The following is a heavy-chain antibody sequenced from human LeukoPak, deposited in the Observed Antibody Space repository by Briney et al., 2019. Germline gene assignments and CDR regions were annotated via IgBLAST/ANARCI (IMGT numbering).Heavy chain of an antibody. CDR3: ARGRYLTTSGGAAAGFLDY. Sequence: SETLSLTCTVSGDSINNYYWNWIRQPAGKGLEWIGRIYSSGTTNYKPSLKSRLSMSVDTSKNQFSLKVTSVTAADTAVYYCARGRYLTTSGGAAAGFLDYWGQGSLVTVST. CDR1: GDSINNYY. V-gene: IGHV4-4*07. D-gene: IGHD6-13*01. CDR2: IYSSGTT. J-gene: IGHJ4*02.